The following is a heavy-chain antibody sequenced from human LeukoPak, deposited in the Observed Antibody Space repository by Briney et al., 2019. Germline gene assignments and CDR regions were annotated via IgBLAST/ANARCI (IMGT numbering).Heavy chain of an antibody. CDR1: Y. J-gene: IGHJ3*02. CDR3: ANGRLGYCSEGVCHDAFAI. D-gene: IGHD2-8*01. CDR2: XXXXXNT. Sequence: YXXXVRQXPGXXLEWXXXXXXXXNTYYADSVKGRFTISRDNPKNTLYLQMNSLRAEDTAVYYCANGRLGYCSEGVCHDAFAIWGQGTRVTVSS. V-gene: IGHV3-53*01.